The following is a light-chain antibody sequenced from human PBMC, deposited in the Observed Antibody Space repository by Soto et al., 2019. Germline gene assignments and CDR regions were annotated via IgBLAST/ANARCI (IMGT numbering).Light chain of an antibody. V-gene: IGKV1-5*03. J-gene: IGKJ1*01. CDR1: QTISSW. CDR3: QHYNSSPEA. Sequence: DIQMTQSPSTLSGSVGERGTITCRASQTISSWLAWYQQQPGKAPKFXIYKASTLTSGVPSRFSGSGSGTDCTRTISSLQPDDVATDYCQHYNSSPEAFGQGTQVDIK. CDR2: KAS.